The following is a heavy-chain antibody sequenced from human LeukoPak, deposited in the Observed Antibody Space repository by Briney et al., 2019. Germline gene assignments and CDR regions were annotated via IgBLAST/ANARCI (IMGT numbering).Heavy chain of an antibody. V-gene: IGHV5-51*01. D-gene: IGHD1-1*01. CDR3: ARLASEGTFDY. Sequence: GESLKISCEGSGYSFTSYWIGWVRQMPGKGLEWMGIIYPPDSDTRYRASFQGQVTISADKSISTAYLQWSSLKASDTGMYYCARLASEGTFDYRGQGTLVTVSS. CDR2: IYPPDSDT. J-gene: IGHJ4*02. CDR1: GYSFTSYW.